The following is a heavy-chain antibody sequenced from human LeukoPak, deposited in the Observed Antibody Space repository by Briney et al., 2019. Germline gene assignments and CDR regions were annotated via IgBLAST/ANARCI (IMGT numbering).Heavy chain of an antibody. J-gene: IGHJ5*02. CDR3: AREMVVRGVNWFDP. CDR2: IYYSGST. D-gene: IGHD3-10*01. Sequence: SETLSLTCTVSGGSISSYYWSWIRQPPGKGLEWIGYIYYSGSTNYNPSLKSRVTISVDTSKNQFSLKLSSVTAADTAVYYCAREMVVRGVNWFDPWGQGTLVTVSS. CDR1: GGSISSYY. V-gene: IGHV4-59*01.